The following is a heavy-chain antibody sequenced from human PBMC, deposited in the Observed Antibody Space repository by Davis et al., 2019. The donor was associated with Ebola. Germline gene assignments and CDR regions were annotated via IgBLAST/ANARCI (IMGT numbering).Heavy chain of an antibody. CDR1: GFIFSNYG. CDR2: IWYDGNKE. Sequence: GESLKISCAASGFIFSNYGMHWVRQAPGEGLEWVAFIWYDGNKEYHADSVKGRFTISRDNSKNTLYLQMNNLRPEDTAIYSCARTPAAGFNIDFWGQGTLVTVSS. V-gene: IGHV3-30*02. D-gene: IGHD6-13*01. J-gene: IGHJ4*02. CDR3: ARTPAAGFNIDF.